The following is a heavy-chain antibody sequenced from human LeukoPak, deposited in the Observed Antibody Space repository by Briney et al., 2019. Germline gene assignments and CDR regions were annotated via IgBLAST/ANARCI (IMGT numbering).Heavy chain of an antibody. J-gene: IGHJ4*02. V-gene: IGHV4-59*01. Sequence: SETLSLTCTVSGGSISSYYWSWIRQPPGKGLEWIGYIYYSGSTNYNPSLKSRVTISVDTSKNQFSLKLSSVTAADTAVYYCASDFWDSSSWSFDYWGQGTLVTVSS. CDR1: GGSISSYY. CDR2: IYYSGST. CDR3: ASDFWDSSSWSFDY. D-gene: IGHD6-13*01.